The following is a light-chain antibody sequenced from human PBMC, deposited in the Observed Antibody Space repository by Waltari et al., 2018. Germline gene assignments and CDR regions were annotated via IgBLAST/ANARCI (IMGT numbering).Light chain of an antibody. CDR1: SSDVGAYYS. J-gene: IGLJ1*01. CDR3: SSFTTRSTYA. V-gene: IGLV2-14*01. CDR2: EVT. Sequence: QSALTQPVSVSGSPGQSITISCTGTSSDVGAYYSVSWYQQHPGKAPQLIIYEVTRRPSGISDRFSGSKSDNTASLTIYGLQPEDEADYYCSSFTTRSTYAFGTGTKVTVL.